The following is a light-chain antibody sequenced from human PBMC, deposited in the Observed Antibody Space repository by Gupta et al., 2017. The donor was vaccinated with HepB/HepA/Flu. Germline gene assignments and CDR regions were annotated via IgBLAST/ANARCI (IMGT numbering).Light chain of an antibody. CDR1: KLGDKY. CDR2: HDS. CDR3: QAWDSSTAVVV. V-gene: IGLV3-1*01. Sequence: SYELTQPPSVSVSPGQTASITCSGDKLGDKYACWYQQKPGQSPVLVIYHDSKRPSGIPERFSCSNSGNTATLSISGTQAMDEADYYCQAWDSSTAVVVFGGGTKLTVL. J-gene: IGLJ2*01.